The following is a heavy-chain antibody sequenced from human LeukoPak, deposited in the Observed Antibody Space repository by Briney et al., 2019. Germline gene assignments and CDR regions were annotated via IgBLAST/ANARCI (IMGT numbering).Heavy chain of an antibody. D-gene: IGHD7-27*01. V-gene: IGHV5-51*01. CDR3: ARQTAMGRSGDY. CDR1: GYSFTNFW. J-gene: IGHJ4*02. Sequence: GESLKTSCKASGYSFTNFWIGWVRQTPGKGLEWMGIIDPGDSDTRYTPSFQGQVTISADKSLSTAYLQWNSLRASDTAMYYCARQTAMGRSGDYWGQGTLVTVSS. CDR2: IDPGDSDT.